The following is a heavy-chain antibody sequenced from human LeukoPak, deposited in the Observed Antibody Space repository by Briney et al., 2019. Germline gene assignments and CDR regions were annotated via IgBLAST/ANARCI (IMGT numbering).Heavy chain of an antibody. CDR1: GGSISSYY. CDR2: IYYSGST. D-gene: IGHD3-9*01. J-gene: IGHJ3*02. Sequence: SETLSLTCTVSGGSISSYYWSWIRQPPGKGLEWIGYIYYSGSTNYNPSLKSRVTISVDTSKNQFSLKLSSVTAADTAVYYCARHRETYYDTLTGYSANDAFDIWGQGTMVTVSS. CDR3: ARHRETYYDTLTGYSANDAFDI. V-gene: IGHV4-59*08.